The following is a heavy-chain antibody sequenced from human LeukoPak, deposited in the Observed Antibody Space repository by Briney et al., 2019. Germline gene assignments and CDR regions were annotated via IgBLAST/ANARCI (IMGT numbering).Heavy chain of an antibody. CDR3: ARTIFWSGYPYFDY. V-gene: IGHV1-2*06. D-gene: IGHD3-3*01. Sequence: ASVKVSCKASGYTFTGYYMHWVRQAPGQGLEWMGRINPNSGGTNYAQKFQGRVTMTRDTSISTAYMELSRLRSDDTAVYYCARTIFWSGYPYFDYWGQGTLVTVSS. CDR1: GYTFTGYY. CDR2: INPNSGGT. J-gene: IGHJ4*02.